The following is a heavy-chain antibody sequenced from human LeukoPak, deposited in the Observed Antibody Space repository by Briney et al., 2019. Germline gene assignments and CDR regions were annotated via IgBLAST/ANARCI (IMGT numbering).Heavy chain of an antibody. Sequence: GGSLRLSCAASGFTFDDYTMHWVRQAPGKGLEWVSLISWDGGSTYYADSVKGRFTISRDIAKNTLYLQMKSLRAEDTAVYYCARVRSGSSAGNYGMDVWGQGTTVTVSS. CDR2: ISWDGGST. J-gene: IGHJ6*02. CDR3: ARVRSGSSAGNYGMDV. D-gene: IGHD1-26*01. CDR1: GFTFDDYT. V-gene: IGHV3-43*01.